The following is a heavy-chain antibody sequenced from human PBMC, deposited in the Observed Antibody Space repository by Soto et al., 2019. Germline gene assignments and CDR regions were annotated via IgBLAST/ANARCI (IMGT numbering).Heavy chain of an antibody. CDR1: GFTVSSCE. V-gene: IGHV3-48*03. CDR2: INTGGVT. CDR3: TRDKGDKVAYGMDV. D-gene: IGHD3-16*01. J-gene: IGHJ6*02. Sequence: GGSLRLSCAVSGFTVSSCEMNWVRQAPGKGLEWVSYINTGGVTIYADSVKGRFTISRDNAQNSLLMQMNSLRAEDTAIYYCTRDKGDKVAYGMDVWGQGTTVTVSS.